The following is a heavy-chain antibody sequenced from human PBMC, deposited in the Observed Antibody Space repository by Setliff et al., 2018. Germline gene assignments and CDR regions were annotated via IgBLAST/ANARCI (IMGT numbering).Heavy chain of an antibody. D-gene: IGHD1-26*01. CDR1: GGPFSGAS. V-gene: IGHV4-59*01. CDR3: AKGGTYRYFDF. CDR2: VYYSGTA. Sequence: PSETLSLTCTVSGGPFSGASIWSWIRQPPGKGLEFIGYVYYSGTAKYDPSLESRVIMSVDASKNQISLKLNSVTAADTAVYYCAKGGTYRYFDFWGQGALVTVSS. J-gene: IGHJ4*02.